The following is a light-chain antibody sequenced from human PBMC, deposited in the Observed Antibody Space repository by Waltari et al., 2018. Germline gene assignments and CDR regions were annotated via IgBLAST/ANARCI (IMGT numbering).Light chain of an antibody. V-gene: IGLV1-47*02. J-gene: IGLJ3*02. CDR3: AAWDDSVGGV. CDR2: SNN. Sequence: QSVLTQPPSASGTPGQRVTISCSGSSSNIGSNFVYWYQQLPGTAPKLLIDSNNQRPAGIPARFAGSKSGTSASLTISGLRSEDGADYYCAAWDDSVGGVFGGGTKLTVL. CDR1: SSNIGSNF.